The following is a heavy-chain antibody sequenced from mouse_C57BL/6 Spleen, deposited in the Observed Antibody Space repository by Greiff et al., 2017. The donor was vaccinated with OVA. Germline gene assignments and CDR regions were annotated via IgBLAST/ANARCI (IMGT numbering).Heavy chain of an antibody. V-gene: IGHV1-26*01. D-gene: IGHD1-1*01. CDR1: GYTFTDYY. J-gene: IGHJ2*01. CDR2: INPNNGGT. CDR3: ARRNLSSNYGSSCFDY. Sequence: VQLQQSGPELVKPGASVKISCTASGYTFTDYYMNWVKQSLGKSLEWIGDINPNNGGTSYNQKLKGKATLTVDKSSSTAYMELRSLTSEDSAVYYCARRNLSSNYGSSCFDYWGQGTTLTVSS.